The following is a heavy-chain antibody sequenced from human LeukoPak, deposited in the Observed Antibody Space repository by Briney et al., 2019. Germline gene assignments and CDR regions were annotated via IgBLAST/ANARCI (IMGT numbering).Heavy chain of an antibody. Sequence: GASVKVSCKASGYTFTSYGISWVRQAPGQGLEWMGWISAYNGNPKYAQKLQGRVTMTTDTSTSTAYMELRSLRSDDTAVYYCARGAYCSGGTCYSYYFDDWGKGTMVIVSS. D-gene: IGHD2-15*01. CDR2: ISAYNGNP. CDR3: ARGAYCSGGTCYSYYFDD. V-gene: IGHV1-18*01. J-gene: IGHJ4*02. CDR1: GYTFTSYG.